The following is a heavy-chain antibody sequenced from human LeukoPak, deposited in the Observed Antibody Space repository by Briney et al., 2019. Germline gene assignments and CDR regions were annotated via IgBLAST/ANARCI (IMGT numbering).Heavy chain of an antibody. CDR3: ARSPLWGSYRYNSGGFDY. D-gene: IGHD3-16*02. V-gene: IGHV4-38-2*02. CDR2: IYHSGST. J-gene: IGHJ4*02. Sequence: PSETLSLTCTVSGYSISSGYYWGWIRQPPGKGLEWIGSIYHSGSTYYNPSLKSRVTISVDTSKNQFSLKLSSVTAADTAVYYCARSPLWGSYRYNSGGFDYWGRGTLVTVSS. CDR1: GYSISSGYY.